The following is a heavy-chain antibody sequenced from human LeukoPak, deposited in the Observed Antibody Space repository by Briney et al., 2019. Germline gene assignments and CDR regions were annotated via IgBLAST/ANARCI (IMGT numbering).Heavy chain of an antibody. CDR1: GGSISSGGYY. Sequence: PSETLSLTCTVSGGSISSGGYYWSWIRQHPGEGLEWIAYIYYSGSTYYNPSLKSRITISVNTSKNQFSLKLSSVTAADTAVYYCARGYDYGGNGFYLFDYWGQGTLVTVSS. V-gene: IGHV4-31*03. J-gene: IGHJ4*02. CDR3: ARGYDYGGNGFYLFDY. D-gene: IGHD4-23*01. CDR2: IYYSGST.